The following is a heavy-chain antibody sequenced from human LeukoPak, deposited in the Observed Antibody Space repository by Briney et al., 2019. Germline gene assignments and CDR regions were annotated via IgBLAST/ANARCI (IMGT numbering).Heavy chain of an antibody. Sequence: PSETLSLTCTVSGGSISSGDYYWSWIRQPPGKGLEWIGYIYYSGSTYYNPSLKSRVTISVDTSKNQFSLKPSSVTAADTAVYYCARDGGLGYCSGGSCYEGDYFDYWGQGTLVTVSS. CDR2: IYYSGST. CDR1: GGSISSGDYY. V-gene: IGHV4-30-4*01. D-gene: IGHD2-15*01. CDR3: ARDGGLGYCSGGSCYEGDYFDY. J-gene: IGHJ4*02.